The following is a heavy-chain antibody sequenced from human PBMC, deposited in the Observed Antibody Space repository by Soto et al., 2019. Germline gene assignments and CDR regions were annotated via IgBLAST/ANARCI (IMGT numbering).Heavy chain of an antibody. CDR1: GYTFTNYG. Sequence: QVQLVQSGIEVKKPGASVKVSCKAMGYTFTNYGLSWVRQAPGEGLEWLGWISAYNGHTKYAHKVEDRVTLTTDTSASTAYFELRSLRSDDTAVYYCGRGDGCYFYHWGQGTLVLVSS. CDR3: GRGDGCYFYH. V-gene: IGHV1-18*01. D-gene: IGHD3-16*01. CDR2: ISAYNGHT. J-gene: IGHJ4*02.